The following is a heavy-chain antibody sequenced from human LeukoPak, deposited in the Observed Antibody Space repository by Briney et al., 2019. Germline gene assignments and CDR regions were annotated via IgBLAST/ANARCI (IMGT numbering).Heavy chain of an antibody. CDR2: IYYSGST. CDR3: ARDGCSGGSCYDGRDF. Sequence: SETLSLTCTVSGGSVSSGSYYWSRIRQPPGKGLEWIGYIYYSGSTNYNPSLKSRVTISVDTSKNQFSLKLSSVTAADTAVYYCARDGCSGGSCYDGRDFWGKGTTVTVSS. V-gene: IGHV4-61*01. CDR1: GGSVSSGSYY. J-gene: IGHJ6*04. D-gene: IGHD2-15*01.